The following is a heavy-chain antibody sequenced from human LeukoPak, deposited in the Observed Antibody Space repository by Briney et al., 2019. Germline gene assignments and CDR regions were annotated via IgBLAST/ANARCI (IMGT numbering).Heavy chain of an antibody. CDR2: IYYSGST. CDR3: ARDDYYYYGMDV. Sequence: PSETLPLTCTVSGGSISSSSYYWGWIRQPPGKGLEWIGSIYYSGSTYYNPSLKSRVTISVDTSKNQFSLKLSSVTAADTAVYYCARDDYYYYGMDVWGQGTTVTVSS. V-gene: IGHV4-39*07. J-gene: IGHJ6*02. CDR1: GGSISSSSYY.